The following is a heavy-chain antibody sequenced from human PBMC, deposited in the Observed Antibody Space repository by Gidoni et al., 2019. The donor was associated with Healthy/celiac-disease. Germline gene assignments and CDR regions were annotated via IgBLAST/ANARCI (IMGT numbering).Heavy chain of an antibody. D-gene: IGHD2-2*02. J-gene: IGHJ5*02. V-gene: IGHV4-31*03. CDR3: ARVPWRYTDNNWFDP. CDR2: IYYSGST. Sequence: QVQLQESGPGLVKPSQTLSLTCTVSGGSISSGGYYWSWIRQHPGKGLEWIGYIYYSGSTYYNPSLKSRVTISVDTSKNQFSLKLSSVTAADTAVYYCARVPWRYTDNNWFDPWGQGTLVTVSS. CDR1: GGSISSGGYY.